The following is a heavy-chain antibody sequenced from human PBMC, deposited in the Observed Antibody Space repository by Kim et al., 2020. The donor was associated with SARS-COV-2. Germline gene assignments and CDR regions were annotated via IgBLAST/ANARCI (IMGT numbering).Heavy chain of an antibody. CDR3: ARDTHTAMVSRVGWFDP. D-gene: IGHD5-18*01. V-gene: IGHV3-30*07. J-gene: IGHJ5*02. Sequence: VKGRFTISRDNAKNTVYLQRNSLRAKDTAVYYCARDTHTAMVSRVGWFDPWGQGTLVTVSS.